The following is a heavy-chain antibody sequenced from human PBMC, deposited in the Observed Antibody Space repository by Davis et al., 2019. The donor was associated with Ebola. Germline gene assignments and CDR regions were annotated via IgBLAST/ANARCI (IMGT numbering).Heavy chain of an antibody. J-gene: IGHJ4*02. CDR2: IYSGGST. D-gene: IGHD4-17*01. CDR3: VRVVHDYGDYDRLGYYESSGYYLDY. V-gene: IGHV3-53*01. CDR1: GLTVSNNY. Sequence: GESLKISCVASGLTVSNNYMTWVRQAPGKGLEWVSIIYSGGSTYYADSVKGRFTISRDNSKNTVYLQMNSLRVEDTAVYYCVRVVHDYGDYDRLGYYESSGYYLDYWGQGTLVTVSS.